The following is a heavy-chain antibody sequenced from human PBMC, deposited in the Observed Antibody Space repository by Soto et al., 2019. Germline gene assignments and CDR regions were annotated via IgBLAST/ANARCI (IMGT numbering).Heavy chain of an antibody. CDR1: GGSVSSGSYY. V-gene: IGHV4-61*01. CDR2: IYYSGST. D-gene: IGHD6-6*01. Sequence: PSETLSLTCTVSGGSVSSGSYYWSWIRQPPGKGLEWIGYIYYSGSTNYNPSLKSRVTISVDTSKNQFSLKLSSVTAADTAVYYCAMEYSSSSSFDYWGQGTLVTVSS. CDR3: AMEYSSSSSFDY. J-gene: IGHJ4*02.